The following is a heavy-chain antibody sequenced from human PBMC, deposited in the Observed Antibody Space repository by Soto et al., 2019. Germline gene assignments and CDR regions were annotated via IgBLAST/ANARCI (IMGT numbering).Heavy chain of an antibody. Sequence: EVKLLESGGGLAQPGGSLRLSCVGSGFTFDSYAISWVRQAPGERLQWIAAISGSADGTDYAHSVRGRFTISRDNAKKTVHLQMDRLRVEDTAVYFCAKDTVGGYSFWSGYYSDGIDVWGQGTLVTVS. D-gene: IGHD3-3*01. CDR1: GFTFDSYA. CDR3: AKDTVGGYSFWSGYYSDGIDV. V-gene: IGHV3-23*01. CDR2: ISGSADGT. J-gene: IGHJ3*01.